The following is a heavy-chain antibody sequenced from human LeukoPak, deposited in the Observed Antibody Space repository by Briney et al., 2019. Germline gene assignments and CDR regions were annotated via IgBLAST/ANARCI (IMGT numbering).Heavy chain of an antibody. CDR2: ISYDGSNK. J-gene: IGHJ4*02. CDR1: GFTFSSYG. CDR3: AKDGEVRGVSIFDY. Sequence: GRSLRLSCAASGFTFSSYGMHWVRQAPGKGLEWVAVISYDGSNKYYADSVKGRFTISRDNSKNTLYLQMNSLRAEDTAVYYCAKDGEVRGVSIFDYWGQGTLVTVSS. V-gene: IGHV3-30*18. D-gene: IGHD3-10*01.